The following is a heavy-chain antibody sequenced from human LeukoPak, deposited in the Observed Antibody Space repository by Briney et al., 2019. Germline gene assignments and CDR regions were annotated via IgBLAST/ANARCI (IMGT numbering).Heavy chain of an antibody. CDR2: INSDGSST. V-gene: IGHV3-74*01. D-gene: IGHD3-22*01. Sequence: EPGGSLRLSCAASGFTFSSYWMHWVRQAPGKGLVWVSRINSDGSSTGYADSVKGRFTISRDNAKNTLYLQMNSLRAEDTAVYYCARDSPPKTYYYDSSGDGGYWGQGTLVTVSS. CDR3: ARDSPPKTYYYDSSGDGGY. J-gene: IGHJ4*02. CDR1: GFTFSSYW.